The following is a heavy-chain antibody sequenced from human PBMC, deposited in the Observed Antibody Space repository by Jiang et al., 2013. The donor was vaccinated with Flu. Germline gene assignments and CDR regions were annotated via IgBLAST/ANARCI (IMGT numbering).Heavy chain of an antibody. CDR2: TYYRSRWFN. J-gene: IGHJ4*02. D-gene: IGHD3-22*01. V-gene: IGHV6-1*01. CDR3: ARDHGYSFDF. Sequence: QTLSLTCDISGDSVSTNSAAWNWIRQSPSRGLEWLGRTYYRSRWFNDYAVSVKSRITINPDTSKNQFSLQLNSVTPDDTAVYYCARDHGYSFDFWGQGTLVTVSS. CDR1: GDSVSTNSAA.